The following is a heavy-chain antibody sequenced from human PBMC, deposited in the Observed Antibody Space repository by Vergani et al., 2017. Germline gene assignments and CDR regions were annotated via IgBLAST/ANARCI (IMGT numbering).Heavy chain of an antibody. CDR3: ATNSYSSGWRGHFDY. V-gene: IGHV3-11*04. CDR2: ISSSSSTI. J-gene: IGHJ4*02. Sequence: QVQLQESGPGLVKPSQTLSLTCTVSGGSISSGGYYWSWIRQHPGKGLEWVSYISSSSSTIYYADSVKGRFTISRDNAKNSLYLQMNSLRAEDTAVYYCATNSYSSGWRGHFDYWGQGTLVTVSS. CDR1: GGSISSGGYY. D-gene: IGHD6-19*01.